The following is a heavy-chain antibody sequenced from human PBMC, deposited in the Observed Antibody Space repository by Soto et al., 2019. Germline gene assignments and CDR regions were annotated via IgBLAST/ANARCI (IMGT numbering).Heavy chain of an antibody. J-gene: IGHJ5*02. V-gene: IGHV1-2*02. CDR3: ARRRYGSERDCFDT. Sequence: ASVKVSCKASGYTFTDYYLHWVRQAPGQGLEWMGWINPDSGGTNYAQKFRGRVTMTRDTSIRTAYMELSRLRSDDTAVYYCARRRYGSERDCFDTWGQGTLVTVSS. CDR2: INPDSGGT. CDR1: GYTFTDYY. D-gene: IGHD3-10*01.